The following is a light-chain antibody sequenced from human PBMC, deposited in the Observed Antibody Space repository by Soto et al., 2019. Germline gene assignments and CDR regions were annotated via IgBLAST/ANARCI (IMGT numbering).Light chain of an antibody. CDR2: EVN. J-gene: IGLJ1*01. V-gene: IGLV2-8*01. Sequence: QSVLTQPPSASGSPGQSVTISFTGTSSDVGAYNYVSWYQHHPGKAPKLMVYEVNKRPSGVPDRFSVSKSGNTASLTVSGLQAEDEADYYCTSHAGTINFPYIFGTGTKLTVL. CDR3: TSHAGTINFPYI. CDR1: SSDVGAYNY.